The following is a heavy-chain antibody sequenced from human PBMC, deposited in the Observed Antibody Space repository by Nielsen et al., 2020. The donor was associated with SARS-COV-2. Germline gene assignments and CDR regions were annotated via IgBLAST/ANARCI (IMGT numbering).Heavy chain of an antibody. Sequence: GESLKISCAASGLTVSSNYMTWVRQAPGRGLELVSVIYSGGGTFSADSVKGRFTISRDNSKNTVYLQLNSLRAENTAVYYCARVKYDLWSGFSYRGHYMDVWGKGTTVTVS. V-gene: IGHV3-66*01. J-gene: IGHJ6*03. CDR2: IYSGGGT. CDR3: ARVKYDLWSGFSYRGHYMDV. D-gene: IGHD3-3*01. CDR1: GLTVSSNY.